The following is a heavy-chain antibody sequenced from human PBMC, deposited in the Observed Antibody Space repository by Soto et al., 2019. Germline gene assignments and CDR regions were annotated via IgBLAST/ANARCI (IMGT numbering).Heavy chain of an antibody. CDR3: ATLPPRIVVVVLPIPS. J-gene: IGHJ4*02. V-gene: IGHV4-59*12. Sequence: SETLSLTCTVSGGSISNNYWTWIRQPPGKGLQWIGYIHYSGTTNYNPSLKSRVNKSVDTSKNQFSLKLSSVTAADTAVYYCATLPPRIVVVVLPIPSWGQGTLVTVSS. CDR1: GGSISNNY. CDR2: IHYSGTT. D-gene: IGHD2-15*01.